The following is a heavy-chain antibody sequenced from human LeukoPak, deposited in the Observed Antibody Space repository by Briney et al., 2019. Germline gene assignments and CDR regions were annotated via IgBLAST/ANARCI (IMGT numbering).Heavy chain of an antibody. J-gene: IGHJ4*02. D-gene: IGHD3-3*01. CDR3: VHSQYFDFWSGYPYLDY. CDR2: VYWNDDK. Sequence: SGPTLVNPTQTLTLTCTFSGFSLSTSRVGVGWIRQPPGKALEWLALVYWNDDKRYSPSLKSRLTITKDTSKDQVVLTMTNMDPVDTATYYCVHSQYFDFWSGYPYLDYWGQGTLVTVSS. V-gene: IGHV2-5*01. CDR1: GFSLSTSRVG.